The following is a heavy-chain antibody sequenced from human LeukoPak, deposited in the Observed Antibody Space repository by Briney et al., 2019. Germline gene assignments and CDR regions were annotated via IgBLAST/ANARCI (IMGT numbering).Heavy chain of an antibody. V-gene: IGHV1-2*02. CDR3: ARSRWSGYLAVVYFDY. D-gene: IGHD3-3*01. Sequence: ASVKVSCKASGYTFTSYDINWVRQAPGQGLEWMGWINPNSGGTNYAQKFQGRVTMTRDTSISTAYMELSRLRSDDTAVYYCARSRWSGYLAVVYFDYWGQGTLVTVSS. CDR2: INPNSGGT. J-gene: IGHJ4*02. CDR1: GYTFTSYD.